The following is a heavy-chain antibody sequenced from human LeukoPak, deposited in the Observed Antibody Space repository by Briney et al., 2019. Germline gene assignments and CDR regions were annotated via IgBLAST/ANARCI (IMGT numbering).Heavy chain of an antibody. D-gene: IGHD3-22*01. V-gene: IGHV4-30-4*01. CDR1: GGSISSGGYY. J-gene: IGHJ5*02. CDR3: ARPYYYDSRIDP. CDR2: MYYSGST. Sequence: PSQTLSLTCTVSGGSISSGGYYWSWIRQPPGKGLEWIAYMYYSGSTYYNPSLKSRVTMSADTSKNQLSLKRSSVTAADTAVYYCARPYYYDSRIDPWGQGILVTVSS.